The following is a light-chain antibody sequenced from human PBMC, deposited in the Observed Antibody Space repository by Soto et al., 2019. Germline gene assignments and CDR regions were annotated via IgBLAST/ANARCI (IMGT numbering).Light chain of an antibody. V-gene: IGKV3-20*01. Sequence: EIVLTQSPGTLSLSPGERATLSCRASQSVGSDFLAWYQQRPGKPPRILIFGASGRATGIPDRLSGSGSGTDFTLTISRLEPEDFAVYYCQQYGSLSWAFGQGTKVEIK. CDR1: QSVGSDF. CDR2: GAS. J-gene: IGKJ1*01. CDR3: QQYGSLSWA.